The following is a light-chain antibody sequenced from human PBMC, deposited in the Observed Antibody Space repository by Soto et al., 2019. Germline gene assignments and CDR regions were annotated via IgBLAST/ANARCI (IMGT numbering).Light chain of an antibody. V-gene: IGLV3-21*04. Sequence: SYDLTQPPSVSVAAGETARITCGGNNIGSKRVHWYQQKPGQAPVLVIYYDSDRPSGIPERFSGSNSGNTATLTISRVEAGDEADYYCQVWDSSSDHVVFRGGIKLTVL. CDR1: NIGSKR. CDR2: YDS. CDR3: QVWDSSSDHVV. J-gene: IGLJ2*01.